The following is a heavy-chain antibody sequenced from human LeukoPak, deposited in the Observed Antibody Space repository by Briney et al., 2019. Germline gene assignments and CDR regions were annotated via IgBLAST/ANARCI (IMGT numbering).Heavy chain of an antibody. V-gene: IGHV4-4*07. CDR1: GAFISNHH. Sequence: SETLSLTCSVSGAFISNHHWSWIRQPTGKGLEWIGRVHSSGDTTYNPSLKSRVTISVDKSKSQFSLRLTSVTAADTAVYYCARDKVANDYWGQGTLVTVAS. CDR2: VHSSGDT. J-gene: IGHJ4*02. D-gene: IGHD5-12*01. CDR3: ARDKVANDY.